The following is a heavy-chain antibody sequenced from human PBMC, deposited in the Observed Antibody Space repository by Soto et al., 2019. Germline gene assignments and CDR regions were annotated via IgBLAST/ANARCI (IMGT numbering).Heavy chain of an antibody. Sequence: QVQLQESGPGLVKPSQTLSLTCTVSGGSISSGGYYWSWIRQHPGKGLEWIGYIYYSGSTSYNPSLKSRVTISVDTSKKQFSLKLSSVTAADTAVYYCARGGCSGGSCYPYYYYGMDVLGQGTTVTVSS. CDR2: IYYSGST. CDR1: GGSISSGGYY. J-gene: IGHJ6*02. CDR3: ARGGCSGGSCYPYYYYGMDV. D-gene: IGHD2-15*01. V-gene: IGHV4-31*03.